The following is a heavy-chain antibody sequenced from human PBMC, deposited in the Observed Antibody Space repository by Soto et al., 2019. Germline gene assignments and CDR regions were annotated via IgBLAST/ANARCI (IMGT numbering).Heavy chain of an antibody. D-gene: IGHD2-21*02. V-gene: IGHV4-28*01. CDR1: GYSISSSNW. CDR3: ASFLTAGIDY. CDR2: IYYSGST. J-gene: IGHJ4*02. Sequence: SETLSLTCAVSGYSISSSNWWGWIRQPPGKGLEWIGYIYYSGSTYYNPSLKSRVTMSVDTSKNQFSLKLSSVTAVDTAVYYCASFLTAGIDYWGRGTLVTVSS.